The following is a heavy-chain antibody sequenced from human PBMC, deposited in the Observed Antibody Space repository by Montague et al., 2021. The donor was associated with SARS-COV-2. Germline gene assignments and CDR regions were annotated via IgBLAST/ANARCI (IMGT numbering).Heavy chain of an antibody. Sequence: SLRLSCVASGFTFSDYWWQWVRQVPGKGLVWVSRINPDGSRTTYXDSXKGRFTISRDNAKNTVYLQMSGLRVEDTAVYYCAGAPHCGGGSCFSFDYYGLDVWGQGTTVSVSS. CDR2: INPDGSRT. J-gene: IGHJ6*02. V-gene: IGHV3-74*03. CDR1: GFTFSDYW. CDR3: AGAPHCGGGSCFSFDYYGLDV. D-gene: IGHD2-15*01.